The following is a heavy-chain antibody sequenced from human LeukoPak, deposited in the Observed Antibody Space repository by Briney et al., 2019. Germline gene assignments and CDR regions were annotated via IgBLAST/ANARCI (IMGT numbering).Heavy chain of an antibody. D-gene: IGHD2-15*01. Sequence: PSETLSLTCTVSGGSISSSSYYWGWIRQPPGKGLEWIGSIYYSGSTYYNPSLKSRVTISVDTSKNQFSLKLNSVTAADTAVYYCARDRSCSGGSCYGPPDYWGQGTLVTVSS. J-gene: IGHJ4*02. V-gene: IGHV4-39*07. CDR2: IYYSGST. CDR1: GGSISSSSYY. CDR3: ARDRSCSGGSCYGPPDY.